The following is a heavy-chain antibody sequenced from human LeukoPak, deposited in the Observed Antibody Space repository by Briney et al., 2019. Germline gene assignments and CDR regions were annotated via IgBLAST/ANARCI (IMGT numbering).Heavy chain of an antibody. V-gene: IGHV3-30*02. Sequence: GGPLSPPCAASGFPFSSYARHWVPKPPAKGREWLQFIGYDGSNKYYADSVKGRFTISRDNSKNTLYLQMNSLRAEDTAVYYCANGCSSTSCYMMAGFDYWGQGTLVTVSS. CDR3: ANGCSSTSCYMMAGFDY. CDR2: IGYDGSNK. CDR1: GFPFSSYA. J-gene: IGHJ4*02. D-gene: IGHD2-2*02.